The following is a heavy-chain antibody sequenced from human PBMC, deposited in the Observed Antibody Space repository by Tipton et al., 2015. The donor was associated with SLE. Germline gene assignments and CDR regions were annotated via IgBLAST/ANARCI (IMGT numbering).Heavy chain of an antibody. V-gene: IGHV3-7*01. Sequence: SLRLSCAASGFTFSNYGLHWVRQAPGKGLEWVANIKEDGSEKHYVDSVKDRLTISRDNAKNSLFLQMNSLRAEDTAVYYCARGKYYFDYWGQGALVTVSS. CDR1: GFTFSNYG. CDR3: ARGKYYFDY. J-gene: IGHJ4*02. CDR2: IKEDGSEK.